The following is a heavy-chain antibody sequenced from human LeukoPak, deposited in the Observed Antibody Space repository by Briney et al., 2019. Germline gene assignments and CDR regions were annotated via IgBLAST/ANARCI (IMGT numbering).Heavy chain of an antibody. J-gene: IGHJ4*02. V-gene: IGHV3-7*01. D-gene: IGHD7-27*01. Sequence: GGSLRLSCAASGFTFSSYSMNWVRQAPGKGLEWVANIKQDGSEKYYVDSVKGRFTISRDNAKNSLYLQMNSLRAEDTAVYYCARGEGSYDYWGQGTLVTVSS. CDR1: GFTFSSYS. CDR2: IKQDGSEK. CDR3: ARGEGSYDY.